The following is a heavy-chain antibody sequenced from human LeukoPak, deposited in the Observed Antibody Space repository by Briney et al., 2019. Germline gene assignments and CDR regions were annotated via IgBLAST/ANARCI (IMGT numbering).Heavy chain of an antibody. J-gene: IGHJ4*02. Sequence: GSSVKVSCKASGYAFTSNYMHWVRQAPGQGPERMGVISPSGGSTTYAQKFQGRVTLTRDMSTSTDYLELSSLRSEDTAVYYCARVDGYSGYAPADYFDYWGQGTLVTVSS. V-gene: IGHV1-46*01. CDR3: ARVDGYSGYAPADYFDY. CDR1: GYAFTSNY. CDR2: ISPSGGST. D-gene: IGHD5-12*01.